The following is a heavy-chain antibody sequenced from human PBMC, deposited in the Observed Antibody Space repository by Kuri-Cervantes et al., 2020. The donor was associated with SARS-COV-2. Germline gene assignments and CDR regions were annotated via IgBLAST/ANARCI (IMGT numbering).Heavy chain of an antibody. CDR1: GFTFSSYA. V-gene: IGHV3-33*08. D-gene: IGHD1-26*01. J-gene: IGHJ5*02. Sequence: GESLKISCAASGFTFSSYAMSWVRRAPGKGLEWVAVIWYDGSNKYYADSVKGRFTISRDNSKNTLYLQMNSLRAEDTAVYYCARDRSVVGATLWFDPWGQGTLVTFSS. CDR3: ARDRSVVGATLWFDP. CDR2: IWYDGSNK.